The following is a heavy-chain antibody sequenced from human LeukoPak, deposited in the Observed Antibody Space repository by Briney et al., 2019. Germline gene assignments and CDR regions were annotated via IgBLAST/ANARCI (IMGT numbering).Heavy chain of an antibody. CDR2: ISSSSSYI. V-gene: IGHV3-21*04. CDR3: AKDLGYYGSGEVDY. J-gene: IGHJ4*02. D-gene: IGHD3-10*01. CDR1: GFTFSSYS. Sequence: GGSLRLSCAASGFTFSSYSMNWVRQAPGKGLEWVSSISSSSSYIYYADSVKGRFTISRDNSKNTLYLQMNSLRAEDTAVYYCAKDLGYYGSGEVDYWGQGTLVTVSS.